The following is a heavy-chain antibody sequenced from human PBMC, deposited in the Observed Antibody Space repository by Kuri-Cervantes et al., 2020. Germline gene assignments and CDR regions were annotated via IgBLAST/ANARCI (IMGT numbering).Heavy chain of an antibody. V-gene: IGHV3-13*01. CDR3: STDKRDLQRTRLDS. CDR1: GFTFSSYD. Sequence: LSLTCAASGFTFSSYDMHWVRQATGKGLEWVSAIGTAGDTYYPGSVKGRFTISRENAKNSLYLQMNSLKTEDTAVYYCSTDKRDLQRTRLDSWGQGTLVTVSS. D-gene: IGHD1-1*01. J-gene: IGHJ4*02. CDR2: IGTAGDT.